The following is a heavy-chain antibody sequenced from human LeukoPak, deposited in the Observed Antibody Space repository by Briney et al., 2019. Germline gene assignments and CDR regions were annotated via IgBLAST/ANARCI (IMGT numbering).Heavy chain of an antibody. J-gene: IGHJ3*02. D-gene: IGHD3-3*01. CDR1: GFTFSSYS. V-gene: IGHV3-21*01. CDR2: ISSSSSYI. Sequence: GGSLRLSCAASGFTFSSYSMNWVRQAPGKGLKWVSSISSSSSYIYYADSVKGRFTISRDNAKNSLYLQMNSLRAGDTAVYYCARDLPITIFGVVIPGSFDIWGQGTMVTVSS. CDR3: ARDLPITIFGVVIPGSFDI.